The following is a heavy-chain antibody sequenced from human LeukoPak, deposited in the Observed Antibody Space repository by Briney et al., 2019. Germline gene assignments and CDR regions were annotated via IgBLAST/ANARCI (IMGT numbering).Heavy chain of an antibody. CDR3: AKEDVSGWYGVDY. V-gene: IGHV3-30*18. D-gene: IGHD6-19*01. Sequence: PGGSLRLSCAASGFTFSSYGMYWVRQAPGKGLEWVAVISYHGSNKYYADSVKGRFTISRDNSKNTLYLQMNSQRADDTAVYYCAKEDVSGWYGVDYWGRGTLVTVSS. J-gene: IGHJ4*02. CDR2: ISYHGSNK. CDR1: GFTFSSYG.